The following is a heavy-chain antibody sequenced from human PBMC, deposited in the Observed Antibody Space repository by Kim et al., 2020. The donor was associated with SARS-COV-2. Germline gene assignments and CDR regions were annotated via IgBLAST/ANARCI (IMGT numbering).Heavy chain of an antibody. D-gene: IGHD2-2*01. J-gene: IGHJ4*01. CDR2: ISWNSGSI. V-gene: IGHV3-9*01. CDR3: AKANVGHCSSTSCYSYF. Sequence: GGSLRLSCAASGFTFDDYAMHWVRQAPGKGLEWVSGISWNSGSIGYADSVKGRFTISRDNAKNSLYLQMNSLRAEDTALYYCAKANVGHCSSTSCYSYF. CDR1: GFTFDDYA.